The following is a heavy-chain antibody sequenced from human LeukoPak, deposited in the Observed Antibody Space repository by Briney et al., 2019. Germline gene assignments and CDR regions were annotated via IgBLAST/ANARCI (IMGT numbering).Heavy chain of an antibody. J-gene: IGHJ4*02. CDR1: GFTFSSYA. D-gene: IGHD2/OR15-2a*01. CDR3: AKERSFGTWLGDY. V-gene: IGHV3-23*01. CDR2: ISGSDAGT. Sequence: GGSLRLSCAASGFTFSSYAMTWVRQAPGKGLEWVSAISGSDAGTYYADSVKGRFTISRDNSKNTLYLQMNSLRAKDTAIYYCAKERSFGTWLGDYWGQGTLVTVSS.